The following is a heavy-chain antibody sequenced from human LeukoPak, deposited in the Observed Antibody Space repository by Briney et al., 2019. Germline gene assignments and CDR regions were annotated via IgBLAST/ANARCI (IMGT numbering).Heavy chain of an antibody. CDR1: GFTFSTYA. CDR2: IGSSGGST. D-gene: IGHD2-2*01. V-gene: IGHV3-23*01. J-gene: IGHJ4*02. Sequence: PGGSLRLSCAASGFTFSTYAMSWVRQAPGKGLEWVSTIGSSGGSTYYADSVKGRFTVSRANSKNTLYLQMNTLRAEDTAVYYCAKGFCTSTSCPLGHWGQGTLVTVSS. CDR3: AKGFCTSTSCPLGH.